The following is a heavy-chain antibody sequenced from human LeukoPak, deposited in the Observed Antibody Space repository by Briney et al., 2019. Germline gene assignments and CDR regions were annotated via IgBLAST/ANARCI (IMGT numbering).Heavy chain of an antibody. Sequence: SETLSLTCTVSGGSISSYYWSWIRQPAGKGLEWIGRIYTSGSTNYNPSLKSRVTMSVDTSKNRFSLKLSSVTAADTAVYYCARGVVFRRENYYYYYMDVWGKGTTVTVSS. V-gene: IGHV4-4*07. CDR3: ARGVVFRRENYYYYYMDV. D-gene: IGHD3-22*01. CDR2: IYTSGST. J-gene: IGHJ6*03. CDR1: GGSISSYY.